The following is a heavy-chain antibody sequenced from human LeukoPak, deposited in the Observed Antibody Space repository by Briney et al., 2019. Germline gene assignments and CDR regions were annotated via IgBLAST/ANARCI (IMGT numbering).Heavy chain of an antibody. J-gene: IGHJ5*02. CDR3: ARYLTYSSSTNNWFDP. CDR2: IYYSGST. Sequence: SETLSLTCTVSGGSISSYYWSWIRQPPGKGLEWIGYIYYSGSTNYNPSLKSRVTISVDTSKNQFSLKLSSVTAADTAVYYCARYLTYSSSTNNWFDPWGQGTLVTVSS. V-gene: IGHV4-59*01. CDR1: GGSISSYY. D-gene: IGHD6-6*01.